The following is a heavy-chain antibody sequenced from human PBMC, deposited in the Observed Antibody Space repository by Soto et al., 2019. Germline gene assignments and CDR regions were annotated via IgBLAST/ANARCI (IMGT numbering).Heavy chain of an antibody. Sequence: LRLSCAASGFTFSSYAMHWVRQAPGKGLEWVAVISYDGSNKYYADSVKGRFTISRDNSKNTLYLQMNSLRAEDTAVYYCARDSGSSWYNWFDPWGQGTLVTVSS. J-gene: IGHJ5*02. V-gene: IGHV3-30-3*01. D-gene: IGHD6-13*01. CDR3: ARDSGSSWYNWFDP. CDR1: GFTFSSYA. CDR2: ISYDGSNK.